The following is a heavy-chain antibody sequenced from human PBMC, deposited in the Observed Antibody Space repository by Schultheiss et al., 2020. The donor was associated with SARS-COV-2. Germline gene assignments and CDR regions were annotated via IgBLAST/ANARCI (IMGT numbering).Heavy chain of an antibody. D-gene: IGHD4-23*01. V-gene: IGHV4-4*02. CDR1: GGSISNDEW. CDR3: ASGGNSRRYLGY. CDR2: VHHSGST. J-gene: IGHJ4*02. Sequence: SETLSLTCVVSGGSISNDEWWSWVRQPPGKGLEWIGDVHHSGSTNYNASLKSRVTTSVDTSKNQFSLKLSSVTAADTAVYYCASGGNSRRYLGYWGQGTLVTVSS.